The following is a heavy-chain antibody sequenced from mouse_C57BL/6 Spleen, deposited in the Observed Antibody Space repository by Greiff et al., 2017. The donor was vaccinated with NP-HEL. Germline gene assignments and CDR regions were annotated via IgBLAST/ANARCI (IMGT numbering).Heavy chain of an antibody. CDR2: IDPETGGT. D-gene: IGHD1-1*01. Sequence: QVQLQQSGAELVRPGASVTLSCKASGYTFTDYEMHWVKRTPVHGLEWIGAIDPETGGTAYNQKFKGKAILTADKSSSTAYMELRSLTSEDSAVYYCTRRYGSSYGYFDVWGTGTTVTVSS. CDR1: GYTFTDYE. J-gene: IGHJ1*03. CDR3: TRRYGSSYGYFDV. V-gene: IGHV1-15*01.